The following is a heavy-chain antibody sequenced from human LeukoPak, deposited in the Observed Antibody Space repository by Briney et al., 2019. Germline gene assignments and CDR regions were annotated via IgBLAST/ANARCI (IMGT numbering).Heavy chain of an antibody. V-gene: IGHV3-64*01. D-gene: IGHD6-13*01. CDR2: ISSNGGST. Sequence: GGSLRLSCAASGFTFSSYEMNWVRQAPGKGLEYVSAISSNGGSTYYANSVKGRFTISRDNSKNTLFLQMGSLRPEDMAVYYCARYSSSRAMDYWGQGTLVTVSS. CDR1: GFTFSSYE. J-gene: IGHJ4*02. CDR3: ARYSSSRAMDY.